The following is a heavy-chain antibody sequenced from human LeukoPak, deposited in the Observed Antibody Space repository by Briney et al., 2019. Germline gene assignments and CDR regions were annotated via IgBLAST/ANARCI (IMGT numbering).Heavy chain of an antibody. CDR1: GFTFSSYW. Sequence: GGSLRLSCAASGFTFSSYWMNWVRQAPGKGLEWVSSISSSSSYIYYADSVKGRFTISRDNAKNSLYLQMNSLRAEDTAVYYCARVAGIADMDVWGKGTTVTVSS. V-gene: IGHV3-21*01. CDR2: ISSSSSYI. CDR3: ARVAGIADMDV. D-gene: IGHD6-19*01. J-gene: IGHJ6*03.